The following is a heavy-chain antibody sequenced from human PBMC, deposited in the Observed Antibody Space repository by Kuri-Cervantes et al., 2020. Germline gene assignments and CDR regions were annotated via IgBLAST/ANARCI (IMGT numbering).Heavy chain of an antibody. CDR3: ARGRRIAAAGGGTFDY. Sequence: ASVKVSCKASGYTFTSYGISWVRQAPGQGLEWMGWINAGNGNTKYSQKFQGRLTITRDTSANTAYMELTSLRSDDTAVYYCARGRRIAAAGGGTFDYWGQGTLVTVSS. D-gene: IGHD6-13*01. V-gene: IGHV1-18*01. CDR2: INAGNGNT. J-gene: IGHJ4*02. CDR1: GYTFTSYG.